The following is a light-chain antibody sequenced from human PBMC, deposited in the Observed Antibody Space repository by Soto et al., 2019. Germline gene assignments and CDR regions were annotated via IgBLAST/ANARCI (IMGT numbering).Light chain of an antibody. Sequence: QSVLTQPPSASGTPGQRVTISCSGNSSNIGSNTVNWYQQVPGTAPKLLIYNNNRRPSGVPDRFSGSKSGTSASLAISGLPSEDEADYYCAAWDDSLNGHWVFGGGTKLTVL. CDR2: NNN. V-gene: IGLV1-44*01. CDR1: SSNIGSNT. J-gene: IGLJ3*02. CDR3: AAWDDSLNGHWV.